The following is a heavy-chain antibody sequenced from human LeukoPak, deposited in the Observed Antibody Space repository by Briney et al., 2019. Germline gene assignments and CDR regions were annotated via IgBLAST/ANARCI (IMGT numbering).Heavy chain of an antibody. CDR3: AKGGPYGDYYFDY. D-gene: IGHD4-17*01. CDR1: GFTFSDRY. CDR2: ISPNGNTI. V-gene: IGHV3-11*01. Sequence: GGSLRLSCGAAGFTFSDRYMSWIRQAPGKGMEWVAYISPNGNTIHYADSVKGRFTISRDNSKNTLYLQMNSLRAEDTAVYYCAKGGPYGDYYFDYWGQGTLVTVSS. J-gene: IGHJ4*02.